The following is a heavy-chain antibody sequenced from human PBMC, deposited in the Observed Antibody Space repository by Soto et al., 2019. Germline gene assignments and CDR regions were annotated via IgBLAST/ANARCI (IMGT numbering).Heavy chain of an antibody. CDR1: GFTFSSYA. CDR2: ISGSGGST. V-gene: IGHV3-23*01. CDR3: AQPELTVTTDFDY. Sequence: EVQLLESGGGLVQPGGSLRLSCAASGFTFSSYAMSWVRQAPGKGLEWVSAISGSGGSTYYADSVKGRFTISRDNSKNTLYLQMDSLRDEDTAVYYCAQPELTVTTDFDYWGQGTLVTVSS. J-gene: IGHJ4*02. D-gene: IGHD4-4*01.